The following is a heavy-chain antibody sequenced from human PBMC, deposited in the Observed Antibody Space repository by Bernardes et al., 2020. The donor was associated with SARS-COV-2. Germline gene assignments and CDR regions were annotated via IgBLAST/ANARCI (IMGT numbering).Heavy chain of an antibody. Sequence: GWSLIRSCAASGFTFRSYNMKWVRQAPGQGLEWVSSISSGGDYIYYADSVRGRFTISRDNAKNSLVLQANNLRVEDTATYYCSRGARYGGNDYWGRGTLVIVSS. CDR3: SRGARYGGNDY. V-gene: IGHV3-21*01. CDR1: GFTFRSYN. CDR2: ISSGGDYI. J-gene: IGHJ4*02. D-gene: IGHD2-15*01.